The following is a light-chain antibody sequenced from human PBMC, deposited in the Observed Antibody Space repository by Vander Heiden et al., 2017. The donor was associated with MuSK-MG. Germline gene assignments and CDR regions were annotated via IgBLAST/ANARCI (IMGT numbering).Light chain of an antibody. CDR2: HKN. V-gene: IGLV2-14*03. CDR3: SSYSVSGALL. J-gene: IGLJ6*01. CDR1: SLDIGKFDY. Sequence: QSGLPQSASVSGSPGQSITLFCTGTSLDIGKFDYVSWYQHHPGKALKLLIYHKNYRPSGVSDRFSGSKSANTASLTISGLRAEDEATYYCSSYSVSGALLFGGGTKVAV.